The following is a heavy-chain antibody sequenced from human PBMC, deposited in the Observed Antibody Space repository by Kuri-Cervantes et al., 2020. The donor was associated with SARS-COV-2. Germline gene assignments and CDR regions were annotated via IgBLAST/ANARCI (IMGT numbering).Heavy chain of an antibody. Sequence: ASVKVSCKASGYTFTSYAMHWVRQAPGQGLEWMGRIIPIFGIANYAQKFQGRVTITADKSTSTAYMELSSLRSEDTAVYYCARQLETTMLYYFDYWGQGTLVTVSS. V-gene: IGHV1-69*04. CDR3: ARQLETTMLYYFDY. CDR1: GYTFTSYA. D-gene: IGHD3-10*02. CDR2: IIPIFGIA. J-gene: IGHJ4*02.